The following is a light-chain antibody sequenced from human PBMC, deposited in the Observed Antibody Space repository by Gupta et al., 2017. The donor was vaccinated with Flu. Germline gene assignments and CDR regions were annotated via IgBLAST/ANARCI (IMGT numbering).Light chain of an antibody. J-gene: IGKJ2*03. CDR1: QRICTF. CDR3: QQTFTTPPES. CDR2: DAS. Sequence: DIQMTQSPSSLSASVGDRVTITCRASQRICTFLNWSHQKPGKSTDLLMYDASSLQYGAPSRISGGRAGTEFTLIISSREAEDVATYYCQQTFTTPPESFGHGTKVEIK. V-gene: IGKV1-39*01.